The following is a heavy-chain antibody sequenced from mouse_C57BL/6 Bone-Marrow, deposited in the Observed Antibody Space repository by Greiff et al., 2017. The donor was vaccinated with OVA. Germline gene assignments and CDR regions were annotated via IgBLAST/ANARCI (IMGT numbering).Heavy chain of an antibody. J-gene: IGHJ4*01. CDR3: ARPPFYYGNSVYAMDY. D-gene: IGHD2-1*01. CDR2: IYPSDSET. Sequence: QVQLQQPGAELVRPGSSVKLSCKASGYTFTSYWMDWVKQRPGQGLEWIGNIYPSDSETHYNQKFKDKATLTVDKSSSTAYMQLRSLTSEDSAVYYCARPPFYYGNSVYAMDYWGQGTSVTVSS. CDR1: GYTFTSYW. V-gene: IGHV1-61*01.